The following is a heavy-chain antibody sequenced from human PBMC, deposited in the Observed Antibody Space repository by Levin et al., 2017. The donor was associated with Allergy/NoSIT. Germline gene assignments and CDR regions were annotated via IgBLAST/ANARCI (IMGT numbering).Heavy chain of an antibody. CDR2: ISNDGSNK. CDR1: GFTFRSYG. D-gene: IGHD6-19*01. J-gene: IGHJ6*02. V-gene: IGHV3-30*18. CDR3: AKDSSFYGMDV. Sequence: GESLKISCAASGFTFRSYGMHWVRQAPGKGLEWVAVISNDGSNKYYGDSVKGRFTISRDNSKNTLYLQMNSLRADDMAVYYCAKDSSFYGMDVWGQGTTVTVSS.